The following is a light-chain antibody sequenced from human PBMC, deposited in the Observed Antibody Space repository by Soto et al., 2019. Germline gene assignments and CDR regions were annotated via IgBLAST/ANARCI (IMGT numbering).Light chain of an antibody. CDR2: DAS. CDR3: QQRTNWPIT. CDR1: QSVSKY. J-gene: IGKJ5*01. Sequence: EIVVTQSPANLSLSPGEGATLSCRASQSVSKYLAWYQQKPGQAPRLLIYDASNRATGIPARFSGSGSGTDFTLTISSLEPEDFAVYYCQQRTNWPITFGQGTRLEIK. V-gene: IGKV3-11*01.